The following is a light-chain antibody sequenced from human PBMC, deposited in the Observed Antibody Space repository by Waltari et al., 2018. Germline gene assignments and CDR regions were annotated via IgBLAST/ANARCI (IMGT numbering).Light chain of an antibody. J-gene: IGLJ2*01. CDR1: VLAKGF. CDR2: KDS. CDR3: YSATDNRLL. Sequence: SYELTQPSSESVSQGQTAEITCSGDVLAKGFVRWFVQRPGQAPVLISYKDSERPSGVPERFAGSRSGTTVTLTISGAQVEDEADYYCYSATDNRLLFGGGTKLTVL. V-gene: IGLV3-27*01.